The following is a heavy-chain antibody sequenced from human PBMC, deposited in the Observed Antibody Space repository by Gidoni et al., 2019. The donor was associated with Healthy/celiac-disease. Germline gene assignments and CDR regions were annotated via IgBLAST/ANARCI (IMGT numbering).Heavy chain of an antibody. J-gene: IGHJ4*02. CDR3: ARRIGYSGYGAFDY. Sequence: QVQLQESGPGLVKPSETLSLTCAVSGYSISSGYYWGWIRQPPGKGLEWIGSIYHSGSTYYNPSLKSRVTISVDTSKNQFSLKLSSVTAADTAVYYCARRIGYSGYGAFDYWGQGTLVTVSS. CDR1: GYSISSGYY. V-gene: IGHV4-38-2*01. CDR2: IYHSGST. D-gene: IGHD5-12*01.